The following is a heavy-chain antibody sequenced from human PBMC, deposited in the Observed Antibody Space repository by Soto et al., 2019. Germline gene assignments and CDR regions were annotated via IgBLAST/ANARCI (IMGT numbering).Heavy chain of an antibody. V-gene: IGHV4-34*01. CDR2: INHSGST. J-gene: IGHJ4*02. Sequence: PSETLSLTCAVYGGSFSGYYWSWIRQPPGKGLEWIGEINHSGSTNYNPSLKSRITISVDTSKNQFSLKLSSVTAADTAVYYCRLVGYSGYEWYYFDYWGQGTLVTVS. D-gene: IGHD5-12*01. CDR3: RLVGYSGYEWYYFDY. CDR1: GGSFSGYY.